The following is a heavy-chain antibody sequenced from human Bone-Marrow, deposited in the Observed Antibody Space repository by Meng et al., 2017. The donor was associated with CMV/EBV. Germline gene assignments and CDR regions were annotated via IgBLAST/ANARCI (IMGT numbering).Heavy chain of an antibody. CDR1: GFTFSSYS. Sequence: GESLKISCAASGFTFSSYSMNWVRQAPGKGLEWVSSISSSSSYIYYADSVKGRFTISRDNAKNSLYLQMNSLRAEDTAVYYCARGGAVAGTWGEDYYYYGMDVWGQGTTVTVSS. J-gene: IGHJ6*01. CDR2: ISSSSSYI. CDR3: ARGGAVAGTWGEDYYYYGMDV. D-gene: IGHD6-19*01. V-gene: IGHV3-21*01.